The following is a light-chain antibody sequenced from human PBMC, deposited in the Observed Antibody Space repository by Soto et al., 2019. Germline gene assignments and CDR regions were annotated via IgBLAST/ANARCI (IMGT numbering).Light chain of an antibody. CDR2: KAS. V-gene: IGKV1-5*03. Sequence: DIQMTQSPSTLSASVGDRVTITYRASQSISSWLAWYQQKPGKAPKLLIYKASSLESGVPSRFSGSGSGTEFTLTISSLQPDDFATYYCQQYNSYGTFGQGTKVEIK. J-gene: IGKJ1*01. CDR3: QQYNSYGT. CDR1: QSISSW.